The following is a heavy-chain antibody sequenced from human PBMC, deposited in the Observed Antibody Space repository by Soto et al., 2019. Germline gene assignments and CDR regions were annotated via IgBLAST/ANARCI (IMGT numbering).Heavy chain of an antibody. J-gene: IGHJ6*02. CDR2: IWYDGSNK. CDR1: GFTFSSYG. V-gene: IGHV3-33*01. CDR3: ARDPPSHSYGYLFGYYYYGMDV. D-gene: IGHD5-18*01. Sequence: GGSLRLSCAASGFTFSSYGMHWVRQAPGKGLEWVAVIWYDGSNKYYADSVKGRFTISRDNSKNTLYLQMNSLRAEDTAVYYCARDPPSHSYGYLFGYYYYGMDVWGQGTTVTVSS.